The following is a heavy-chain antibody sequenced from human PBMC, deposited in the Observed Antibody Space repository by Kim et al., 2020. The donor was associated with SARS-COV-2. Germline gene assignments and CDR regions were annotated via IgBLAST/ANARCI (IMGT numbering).Heavy chain of an antibody. V-gene: IGHV1-69*01. D-gene: IGHD4-17*01. CDR3: ARDPSPVTTVASEPH. Sequence: QKFQGRVTITADESTSTAYMELSSLRSEDTAVYYCARDPSPVTTVASEPHWGQGTLVTVSS. J-gene: IGHJ4*02.